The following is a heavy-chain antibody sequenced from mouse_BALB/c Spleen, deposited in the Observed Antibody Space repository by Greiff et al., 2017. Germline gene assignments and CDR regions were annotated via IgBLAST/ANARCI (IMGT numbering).Heavy chain of an antibody. Sequence: EVQGVESGGGLVKPGGSLKLSCAASGFTFSSYTMSWVRQTPEKRLEWVATISSGGSYTYYPDSVKGRFTISRDNAKNTLYLQMSSLKSEDTAMYYCTRDAYGYDRAMDYWGQGTSVTVSS. CDR3: TRDAYGYDRAMDY. CDR1: GFTFSSYT. D-gene: IGHD2-2*01. J-gene: IGHJ4*01. V-gene: IGHV5-6-4*01. CDR2: ISSGGSYT.